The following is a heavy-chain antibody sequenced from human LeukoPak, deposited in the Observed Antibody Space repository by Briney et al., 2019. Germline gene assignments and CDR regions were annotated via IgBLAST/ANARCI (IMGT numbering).Heavy chain of an antibody. CDR3: ARGLGYCSGGSCYSGKYFQH. D-gene: IGHD2-15*01. CDR2: INHSGST. J-gene: IGHJ1*01. V-gene: IGHV4-34*01. CDR1: GGSFSGYY. Sequence: YPSETLSLTCAVYGGSFSGYYWSWIRQPPGKGLEWIGEINHSGSTNYNPSLKSRVTISVDTSKNQFSLKLSSVTAADTAVYYCARGLGYCSGGSCYSGKYFQHWGQGTLVTVSS.